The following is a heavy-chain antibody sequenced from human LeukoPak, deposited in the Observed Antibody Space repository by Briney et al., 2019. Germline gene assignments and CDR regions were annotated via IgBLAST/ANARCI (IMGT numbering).Heavy chain of an antibody. CDR1: GFTFSNYA. CDR3: AKTSGSYFAGFDC. V-gene: IGHV3-23*01. CDR2: ISGNGGST. J-gene: IGHJ4*02. Sequence: PGGSLRLSCTASGFTFSNYAMTWVRQAPGKGLEWVSGISGNGGSTYCADSVKGRFTISRDYSKNSLHLQMNSLRAEDTAVYYCAKTSGSYFAGFDCWGQGTLVTVSS. D-gene: IGHD3-22*01.